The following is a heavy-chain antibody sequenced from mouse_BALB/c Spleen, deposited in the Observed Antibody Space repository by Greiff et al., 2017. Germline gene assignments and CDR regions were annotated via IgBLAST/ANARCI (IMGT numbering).Heavy chain of an antibody. J-gene: IGHJ2*01. CDR1: GYSITSGYY. CDR2: ISYDGSN. Sequence: DVKLQESGPGLVKPSQSLSLTCSVTGYSITSGYYWNWIRQFPGNKLEWMGYISYDGSNNYNPSLKNRISITRDTSKNQFFLKLNSVTTEDTATYYCASGSASLLRFDYWGQGTTLTVSS. D-gene: IGHD1-2*01. V-gene: IGHV3-6*02. CDR3: ASGSASLLRFDY.